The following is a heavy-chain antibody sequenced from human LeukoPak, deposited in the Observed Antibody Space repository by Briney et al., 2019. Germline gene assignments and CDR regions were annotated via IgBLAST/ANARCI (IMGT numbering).Heavy chain of an antibody. CDR2: ISYDGSNK. J-gene: IGHJ4*02. CDR3: ARGRENLWFGEFDY. V-gene: IGHV3-30*09. D-gene: IGHD3-10*01. CDR1: GFTFSSYA. Sequence: QSGGSLRLSCAASGFTFSSYAMHWVRQAPGKGLEWVAVISYDGSNKYYADSVKGRFAISRDNSKNTLYLQMNSLRAEDTAVYYCARGRENLWFGEFDYWGQGTLVTVSS.